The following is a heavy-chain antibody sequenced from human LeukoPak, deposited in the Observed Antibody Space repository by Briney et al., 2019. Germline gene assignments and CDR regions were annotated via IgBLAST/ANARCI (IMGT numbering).Heavy chain of an antibody. CDR3: ARGGLVVVPGSIAGFDP. V-gene: IGHV4-4*07. Sequence: PSETLSLTCTVSGGSISSYYWSRIRQPAGKGLEWIGRIYTSGSTNYNPSLRSRVTMSIDTSKNHFSLRLNSVTAADTAVYYCARGGLVVVPGSIAGFDPWGQGTLVTVSS. CDR1: GGSISSYY. D-gene: IGHD2-2*01. CDR2: IYTSGST. J-gene: IGHJ5*02.